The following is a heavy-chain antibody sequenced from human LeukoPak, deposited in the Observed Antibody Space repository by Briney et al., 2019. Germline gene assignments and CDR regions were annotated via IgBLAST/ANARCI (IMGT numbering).Heavy chain of an antibody. J-gene: IGHJ5*02. Sequence: SETLSLTCTVSGGSISSSSYYWGWIRQPPGKGLEWIGYIYYSGSTNYNPSLKSRVTIPVDTSKNQFSLKLSSVTAADTAVYYCARDTGYCSGGSCYSDDNWFDPWGQGTLVTVSS. CDR1: GGSISSSSYY. V-gene: IGHV4-61*01. CDR3: ARDTGYCSGGSCYSDDNWFDP. CDR2: IYYSGST. D-gene: IGHD2-15*01.